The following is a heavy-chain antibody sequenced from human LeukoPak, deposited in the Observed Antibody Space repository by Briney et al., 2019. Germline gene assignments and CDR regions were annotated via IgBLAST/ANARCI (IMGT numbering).Heavy chain of an antibody. Sequence: ASVKVSCKTSGYSFTDYYMHWVRQAPGQGLEWMGWINPNSGGTSSAQKFQGRVTMTRDTSITTVYMEVSWLTSDDTAIHYCARADRLHGGPYLIGPWGQGTLVTVSS. CDR2: INPNSGGT. J-gene: IGHJ5*02. V-gene: IGHV1-2*02. CDR3: ARADRLHGGPYLIGP. CDR1: GYSFTDYY. D-gene: IGHD2-21*01.